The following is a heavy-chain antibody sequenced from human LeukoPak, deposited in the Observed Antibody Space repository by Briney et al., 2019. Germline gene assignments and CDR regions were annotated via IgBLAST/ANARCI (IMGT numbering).Heavy chain of an antibody. J-gene: IGHJ6*02. CDR3: ARMFVWYGGNSGSHYYYYGMDV. CDR1: GGSISSYY. D-gene: IGHD4-23*01. CDR2: IYYSGST. V-gene: IGHV4-59*01. Sequence: SETLSLTCTVSGGSISSYYWSWIRQPPGKGLEWIGYIYYSGSTNYNPSLKSRVTISVDTSKNQFSLKLSSVTAADTAVYYCARMFVWYGGNSGSHYYYYGMDVWGQGTTVTVSS.